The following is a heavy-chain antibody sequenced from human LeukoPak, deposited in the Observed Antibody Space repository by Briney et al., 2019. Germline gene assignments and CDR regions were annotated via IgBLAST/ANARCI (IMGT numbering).Heavy chain of an antibody. CDR2: ITYDGSNQ. D-gene: IGHD3-3*01. V-gene: IGHV3-30-3*02. Sequence: GGSLRLSCAASGFTFSSYAMHWVRQAPGKGLEWVAIITYDGSNQYYADSVKGRFTISRDNSKNTLYLQMNSLRVEDTALYYCAKLGYDFYFEYWGQGTLVTVSS. CDR3: AKLGYDFYFEY. CDR1: GFTFSSYA. J-gene: IGHJ4*02.